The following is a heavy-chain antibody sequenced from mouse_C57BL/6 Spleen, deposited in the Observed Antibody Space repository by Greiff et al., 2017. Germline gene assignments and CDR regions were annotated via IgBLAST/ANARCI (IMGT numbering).Heavy chain of an antibody. V-gene: IGHV1-64*01. J-gene: IGHJ3*01. CDR2: IHPNSGST. Sequence: QVQLKQPGAELVKPGASVKLSCKASGYTFTSYWMHWVKQRPGQGLEWIGMIHPNSGSTNYNEKFKSKATLTVDKSSSTAYMQLSSLTSEDSAVYYCAPIYDGYYVGFAYWGQGTLVTVSA. D-gene: IGHD2-3*01. CDR1: GYTFTSYW. CDR3: APIYDGYYVGFAY.